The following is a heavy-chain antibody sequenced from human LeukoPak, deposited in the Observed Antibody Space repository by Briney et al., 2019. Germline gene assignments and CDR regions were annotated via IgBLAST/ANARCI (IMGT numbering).Heavy chain of an antibody. CDR1: GVSISSYY. CDR3: ARALGYCSGGSCVWFDP. Sequence: SETLSLTCTVSGVSISSYYWSWIRQPPGKGLEWIGYIYYSGSTNYNPSLKSRVTISVDTSKNQFSLKLSSVTAADTAVYYCARALGYCSGGSCVWFDPWGQGTLVTVSS. V-gene: IGHV4-59*01. D-gene: IGHD2-15*01. J-gene: IGHJ5*02. CDR2: IYYSGST.